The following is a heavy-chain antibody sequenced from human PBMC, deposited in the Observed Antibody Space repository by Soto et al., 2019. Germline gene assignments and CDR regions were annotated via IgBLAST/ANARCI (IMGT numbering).Heavy chain of an antibody. V-gene: IGHV3-23*01. J-gene: IGHJ5*01. CDR2: ISGSGGTT. D-gene: IGHD5-12*01. CDR1: GFTCSSYA. Sequence: EVQLLESGGGLVQPGGSLRLSCAASGFTCSSYAMSWVRQAPGQGLEWVSAISGSGGTTYYADSVKGRFTISRDNSQNTLYLQMNSLIAEDTAVYYCAEDRGYSGYDNWCDFWAHRTLVTVAT. CDR3: AEDRGYSGYDNWCDF.